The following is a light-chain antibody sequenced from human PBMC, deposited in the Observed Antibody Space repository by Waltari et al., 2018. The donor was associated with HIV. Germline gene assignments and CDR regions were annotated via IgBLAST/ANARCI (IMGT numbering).Light chain of an antibody. Sequence: QSALTQPASVSGSTGQSITISCTGTSSNLVSWYQQHLGKAPKLIIYEVSKRPSGVSDRFSASKSGNTASLTISGLQAEDEADYHCCSYVGVVNSFVLFGGGTKLTVL. CDR2: EVS. V-gene: IGLV2-23*02. CDR3: CSYVGVVNSFVL. J-gene: IGLJ2*01. CDR1: SSNL.